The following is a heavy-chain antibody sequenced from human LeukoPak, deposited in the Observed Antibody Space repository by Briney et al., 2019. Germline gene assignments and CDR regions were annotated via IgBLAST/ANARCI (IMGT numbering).Heavy chain of an antibody. CDR3: AREPPTNCFDS. CDR1: GFSVGSYS. CDR2: ISGSGTTI. Sequence: GGSLRLACAASGFSVGSYSMNWVRLAPGKGLGCVSYISGSGTTIYYADSVRGRFTISRDNAKNSLFLQMNSLRDEDTAVYYCAREPPTNCFDSWGQGTLVTVSS. J-gene: IGHJ5*01. V-gene: IGHV3-48*02.